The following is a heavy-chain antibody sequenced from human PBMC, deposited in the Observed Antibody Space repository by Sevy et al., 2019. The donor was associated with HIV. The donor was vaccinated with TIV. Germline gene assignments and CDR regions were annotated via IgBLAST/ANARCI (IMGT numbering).Heavy chain of an antibody. CDR2: IIPILGTV. J-gene: IGHJ4*02. CDR1: GGTFSSYG. CDR3: ARGGGNGWYYFDY. Sequence: ASVKVSCKASGGTFSSYGISWVRQAPGQGLEWMGGIIPILGTVNYAQNFQGRVTITADESTKTAYMEPSSLRSEDTAVYYCARGGGNGWYYFDYWGQETLVTVSS. D-gene: IGHD6-19*01. V-gene: IGHV1-69*13.